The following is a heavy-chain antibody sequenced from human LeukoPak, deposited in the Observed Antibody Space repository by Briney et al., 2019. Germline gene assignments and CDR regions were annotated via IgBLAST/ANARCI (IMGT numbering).Heavy chain of an antibody. J-gene: IGHJ4*02. V-gene: IGHV1-2*02. CDR1: GYTVTCYY. Sequence: ASVKVSCKASGYTVTCYYMHWVRQAPGQGLEWMGWINPNSGGTNYAQKFQGRVTMTRDTSISTAYMELSRLRSDDTAVYYCASSTVTTRIDDYWGQGSLVTVSS. CDR3: ASSTVTTRIDDY. D-gene: IGHD4-17*01. CDR2: INPNSGGT.